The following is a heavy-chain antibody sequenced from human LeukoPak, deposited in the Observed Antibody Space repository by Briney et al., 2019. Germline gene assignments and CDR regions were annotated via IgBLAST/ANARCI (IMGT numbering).Heavy chain of an antibody. CDR3: ASSTTVTTFYYYYYYMDV. J-gene: IGHJ6*03. CDR1: GYTFTSYG. V-gene: IGHV1-18*01. CDR2: ISAYNGNT. D-gene: IGHD4-17*01. Sequence: ASVKVSCKASGYTFTSYGISWVRQAPGQGLEWMGWISAYNGNTNYAQKLQGRVTMTTDTSTSTAYMELRSLRSDDTAVYYCASSTTVTTFYYYYYYMDVWGKGTTVTVSS.